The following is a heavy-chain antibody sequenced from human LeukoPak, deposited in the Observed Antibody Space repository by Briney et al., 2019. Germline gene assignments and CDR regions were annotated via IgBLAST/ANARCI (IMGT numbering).Heavy chain of an antibody. Sequence: NSGGSLRLSCAASGFTFSSYGMNWVRQAPGKGLEWVSSIRSSSTYIYYADSVKGRFTISRDDAKNSLYLQMNSLRAEDTAVYYCARFVAAMFQTSYYFDYWGQGTLVTVSS. J-gene: IGHJ4*02. CDR2: IRSSSTYI. D-gene: IGHD3-10*02. V-gene: IGHV3-21*01. CDR3: ARFVAAMFQTSYYFDY. CDR1: GFTFSSYG.